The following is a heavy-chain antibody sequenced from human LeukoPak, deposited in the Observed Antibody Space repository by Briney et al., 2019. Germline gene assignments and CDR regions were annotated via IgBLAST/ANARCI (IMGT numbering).Heavy chain of an antibody. V-gene: IGHV4-34*01. D-gene: IGHD3-22*01. Sequence: PSETLSLTCAVYGGSFSGYYWSWIRQPPGKGLEWIGEINHSGSTNYNPSLKSRVTISVDTSKNQFSLKLSSVTAADTAVYYCARVHYDSSGYYYAWFDSWGQGTLVTVSS. CDR2: INHSGST. CDR1: GGSFSGYY. CDR3: ARVHYDSSGYYYAWFDS. J-gene: IGHJ5*01.